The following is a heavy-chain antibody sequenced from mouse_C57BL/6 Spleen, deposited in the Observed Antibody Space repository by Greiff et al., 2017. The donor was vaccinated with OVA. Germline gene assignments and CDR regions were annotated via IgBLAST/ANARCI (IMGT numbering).Heavy chain of an antibody. CDR2: INYDGSST. V-gene: IGHV5-16*01. J-gene: IGHJ2*01. Sequence: EVKLMESEGGLVQPGSSMKLSCTASGFTFSDYYMAWVRQVPEKGLEWVANINYDGSSTYYLDSLKSRFIISRDNAKNILYLQMSSLKSEDTATYYCARGGDGGYYFDYWGQGTTLTVSS. CDR1: GFTFSDYY. CDR3: ARGGDGGYYFDY.